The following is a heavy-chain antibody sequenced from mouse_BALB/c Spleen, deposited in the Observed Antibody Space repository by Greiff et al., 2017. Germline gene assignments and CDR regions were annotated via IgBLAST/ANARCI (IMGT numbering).Heavy chain of an antibody. D-gene: IGHD2-4*01. Sequence: VQLQQSGPGLVKPSQSLSLTCSVTGYSITSGYYWNWIRQFPGNKLEWMGYISYDGSNNYNPSLKNRISITRDTSKNQFFLKLNSVTTEDTATYYCARGGDYGDYWGQGTSVTVSS. CDR3: ARGGDYGDY. J-gene: IGHJ4*01. CDR1: GYSITSGYY. CDR2: ISYDGSN. V-gene: IGHV3-6*02.